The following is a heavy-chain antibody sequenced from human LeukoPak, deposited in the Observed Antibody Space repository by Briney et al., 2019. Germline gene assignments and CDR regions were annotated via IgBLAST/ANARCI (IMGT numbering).Heavy chain of an antibody. CDR2: IYHTGST. D-gene: IGHD3-3*01. CDR1: GGSISSGDYY. J-gene: IGHJ4*02. CDR3: ARNSDFSFDY. V-gene: IGHV4-30-4*01. Sequence: SQTLSLTCTVSGGSISSGDYYWSWVRQPPGKGLEWIGYIYHTGSTYYNSSLESRVTISLDTSKNQFSLKLSSLTAADTAVYYCARNSDFSFDYWGQGTPVTVSS.